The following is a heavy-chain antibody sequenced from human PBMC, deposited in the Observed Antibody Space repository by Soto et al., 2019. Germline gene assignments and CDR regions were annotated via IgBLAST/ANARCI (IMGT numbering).Heavy chain of an antibody. D-gene: IGHD6-19*01. CDR3: AREADSSGWYGGGPFDY. CDR2: IIPILGIA. Sequence: GASVKVSCKASGGTFSSYTISWVRQAPGQGLEWMGRIIPILGIANYAQKFQGRVTITADKSTSTAYMELSSLRSEDTAVYYCAREADSSGWYGGGPFDYWGQGTLVTVSS. V-gene: IGHV1-69*04. J-gene: IGHJ4*02. CDR1: GGTFSSYT.